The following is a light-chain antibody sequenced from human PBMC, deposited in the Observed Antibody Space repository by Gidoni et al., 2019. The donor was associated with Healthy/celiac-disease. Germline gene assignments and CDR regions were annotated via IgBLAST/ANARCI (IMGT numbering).Light chain of an antibody. CDR1: QSVSSN. V-gene: IGKV3-15*01. Sequence: EIVMTQSPATLSVSPGERATLSCRPSQSVSSNLAWYQQKPGQAPRLLIYGASTRATGIPARFSGSGSGTEFTLTISSLQSEDFAVYYCQQYNNWRWTFGQGTKVEIK. CDR3: QQYNNWRWT. CDR2: GAS. J-gene: IGKJ1*01.